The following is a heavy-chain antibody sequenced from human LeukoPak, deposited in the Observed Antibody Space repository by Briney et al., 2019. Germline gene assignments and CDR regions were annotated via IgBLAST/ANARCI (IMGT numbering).Heavy chain of an antibody. J-gene: IGHJ6*03. D-gene: IGHD1-1*01. V-gene: IGHV4-39*07. CDR2: IYTSGST. CDR3: ARVGGKWNDEGYFYYMDV. CDR1: GGSISSSSYY. Sequence: SETLSLTCTVSGGSISSSSYYWGWIRQPPGKGLEWIGRIYTSGSTKYNPSLRSRVTISVDTSKQQFSLKLSSVTAADMAVYYCARVGGKWNDEGYFYYMDVWGKGTTVTISS.